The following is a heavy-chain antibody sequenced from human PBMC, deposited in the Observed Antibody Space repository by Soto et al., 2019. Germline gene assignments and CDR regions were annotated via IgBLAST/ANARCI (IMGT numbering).Heavy chain of an antibody. V-gene: IGHV3-30*02. J-gene: IGHJ4*02. D-gene: IGHD6-19*01. CDR2: IDYNEINQ. CDR1: GFTFSNYG. CDR3: ANTRRMQWLVPRFDY. Sequence: PGGSLRLSXVASGFTFSNYGMHWVRQAPGKGLEWVAGIDYNEINQYYADSVKGRFTISRDNSKNTLYLQMNSLRAEDTAVYYCANTRRMQWLVPRFDYWGQGTLVTVSS.